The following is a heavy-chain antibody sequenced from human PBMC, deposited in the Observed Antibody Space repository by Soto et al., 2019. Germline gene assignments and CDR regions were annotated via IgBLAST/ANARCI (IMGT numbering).Heavy chain of an antibody. CDR3: AREGRITIFGVVPWKGRMDV. J-gene: IGHJ6*02. CDR1: GYTFTSYY. D-gene: IGHD3-3*01. CDR2: INPSGGST. V-gene: IGHV1-46*01. Sequence: ASVKVSCKASGYTFTSYYMHWVRQAPGQGLEWMGIINPSGGSTSYAQKFQGRVTMTRDTSTSTVYMELSSLRSEDTAVYYCAREGRITIFGVVPWKGRMDVWGQGTTVTVSS.